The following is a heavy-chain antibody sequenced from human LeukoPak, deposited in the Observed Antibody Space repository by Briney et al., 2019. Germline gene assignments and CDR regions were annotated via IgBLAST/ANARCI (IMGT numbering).Heavy chain of an antibody. J-gene: IGHJ5*02. Sequence: GGSLRLSCAASGFTVSSNYMSWVRQAPGKGLEWVSVIYSGGSTYYADSVKGRFTISRDNSKNSLYLQMNSLRAEDTAVYYCARGRYYYDSSGTNWFDPWGQGTLVTVSS. CDR1: GFTVSSNY. CDR2: IYSGGST. CDR3: ARGRYYYDSSGTNWFDP. D-gene: IGHD3-22*01. V-gene: IGHV3-53*01.